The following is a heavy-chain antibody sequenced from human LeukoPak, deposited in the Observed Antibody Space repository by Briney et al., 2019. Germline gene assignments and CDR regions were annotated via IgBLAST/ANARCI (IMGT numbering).Heavy chain of an antibody. CDR3: ATYRYSGYDYDAFDI. CDR1: GGSISSSSYY. D-gene: IGHD5-12*01. V-gene: IGHV4-39*01. J-gene: IGHJ3*02. CDR2: IYYSGST. Sequence: PSETLSLTCTVSGGSISSSSYYWGWIRQPPGKGLEWIRSIYYSGSTYYNPSLKSRVTISVDTSKNQFSLKLSSVTAADTAVYYCATYRYSGYDYDAFDIWGQGTMVTVPS.